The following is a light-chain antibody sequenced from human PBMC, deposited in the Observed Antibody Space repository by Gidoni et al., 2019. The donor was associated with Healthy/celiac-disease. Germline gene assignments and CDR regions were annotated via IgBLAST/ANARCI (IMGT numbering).Light chain of an antibody. J-gene: IGLJ3*02. CDR1: KLGDKY. CDR2: QDN. V-gene: IGLV3-1*01. CDR3: QAWDSSTAWV. Sequence: SYELTQPPSVSVSPGQTARITCPGDKLGDKYACWYQQKPGQSPVLVIYQDNKRPSGIPERFSGSNSGNTATLTISGTQAMDEADYYCQAWDSSTAWVFGGGTKLTVL.